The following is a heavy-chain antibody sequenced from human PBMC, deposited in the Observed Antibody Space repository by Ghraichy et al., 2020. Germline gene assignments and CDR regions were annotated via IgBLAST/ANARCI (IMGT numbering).Heavy chain of an antibody. V-gene: IGHV3-7*03. D-gene: IGHD2-8*02. CDR3: SRVDFATVKDAWYWDY. J-gene: IGHJ4*02. CDR2: IKEDGSEK. Sequence: GGSLRLSCAASGFTFGSYWMSWVRQVPGKGLVWVANIKEDGSEKYYVDSVKGRFTISRDNAKNSLYLQMNSLRAEDTAVYYCSRVDFATVKDAWYWDYWGPGILVSVSS. CDR1: GFTFGSYW.